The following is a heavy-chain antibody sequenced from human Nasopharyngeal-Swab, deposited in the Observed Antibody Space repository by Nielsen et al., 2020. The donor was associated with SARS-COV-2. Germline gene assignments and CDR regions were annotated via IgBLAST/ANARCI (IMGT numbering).Heavy chain of an antibody. Sequence: GESLKISCKGSGYSFTSYCIGWVRQMPGNGLEWMGIIYPGDSDTRYSPSFQGQVTISADKSISTAYLQWSSLKASDTTMYYCARRPTNGDYGAYGMDVWGQGTTVTVSS. D-gene: IGHD4-17*01. CDR3: ARRPTNGDYGAYGMDV. CDR2: IYPGDSDT. CDR1: GYSFTSYC. J-gene: IGHJ6*02. V-gene: IGHV5-51*01.